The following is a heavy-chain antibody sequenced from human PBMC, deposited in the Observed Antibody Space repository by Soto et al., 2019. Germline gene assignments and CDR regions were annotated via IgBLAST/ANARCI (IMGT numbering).Heavy chain of an antibody. J-gene: IGHJ4*02. Sequence: EVQLVESGGVVVQPGGSLRLSCAASGFTCDDYTMHWVCQAPGQGLEWVSLISWDGGCTYYADSVKGRFTISSDNSKNSLYLQMNSLRIEDTAVYYCSKWIVGANTRSDYWCQGTLVTVSS. CDR2: ISWDGGCT. D-gene: IGHD1-26*01. CDR3: SKWIVGANTRSDY. CDR1: GFTCDDYT. V-gene: IGHV3-43*01.